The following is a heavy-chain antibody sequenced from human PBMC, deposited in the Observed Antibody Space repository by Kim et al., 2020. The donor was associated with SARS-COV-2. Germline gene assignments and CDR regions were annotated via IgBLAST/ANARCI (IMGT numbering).Heavy chain of an antibody. D-gene: IGHD3-10*01. J-gene: IGHJ4*01. CDR1: GFTVRSYG. CDR2: IWYDGSEK. V-gene: IGHV3-33*01. CDR3: ARDLRRYYGSGSYPDY. Sequence: GGSLRLSCAASGFTVRSYGMHWVRQAPGKGLEWVAVIWYDGSEKYYADSVKGRFTISRDNSKNTLYLQMNSLRAEDTAVYYCARDLRRYYGSGSYPDYWG.